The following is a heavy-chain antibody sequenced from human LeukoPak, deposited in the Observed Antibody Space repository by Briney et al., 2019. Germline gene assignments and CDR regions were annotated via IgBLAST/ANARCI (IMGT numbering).Heavy chain of an antibody. CDR3: ARCTSTSCYNFDY. J-gene: IGHJ4*02. CDR2: IYHSGST. D-gene: IGHD2-2*02. CDR1: GGSINSAGFY. Sequence: SETLSLTCSVSGGSINSAGFYYNWIRQPPGKGLEWIGYIYHSGSTYYNPSLNSRVTISLDTSKNHFSLKLSSVTAADTAVYYCARCTSTSCYNFDYWGQGTLLTVSS. V-gene: IGHV4-30-2*01.